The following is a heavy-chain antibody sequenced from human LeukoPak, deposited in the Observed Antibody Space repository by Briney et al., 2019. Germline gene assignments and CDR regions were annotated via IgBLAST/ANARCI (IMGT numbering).Heavy chain of an antibody. Sequence: ASVKVSCKASGYTFTGYYMHWVRQAPGQGLEWMGRINPNSGGTNYAQKFQGRVTMTRDTYISTAYMELSRLRSDDTAVYYCARILLCSGGSCPSVGVDYWGQGTLVTVSS. CDR1: GYTFTGYY. J-gene: IGHJ4*02. CDR3: ARILLCSGGSCPSVGVDY. CDR2: INPNSGGT. V-gene: IGHV1-2*06. D-gene: IGHD2-15*01.